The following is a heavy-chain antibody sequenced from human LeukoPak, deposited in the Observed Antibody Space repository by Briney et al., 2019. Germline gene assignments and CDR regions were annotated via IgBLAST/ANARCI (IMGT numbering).Heavy chain of an antibody. CDR1: GGTFSSYA. CDR3: ALSDLVPSAL. J-gene: IGHJ4*02. Sequence: SVKVSCKASGGTFSSYAITWVRQAPGQGLEWMGRITPILDIVNYAQMFQGRVTITADKSTGAAYMELSSLRSEDTAVYYCALSDLVPSALWGQGTLVTVSS. D-gene: IGHD6-13*01. CDR2: ITPILDIV. V-gene: IGHV1-69*04.